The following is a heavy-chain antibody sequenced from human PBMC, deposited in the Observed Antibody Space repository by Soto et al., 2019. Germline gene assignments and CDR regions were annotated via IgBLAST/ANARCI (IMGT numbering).Heavy chain of an antibody. J-gene: IGHJ4*02. D-gene: IGHD5-12*01. Sequence: GASVKVSCKASGGTFSSYDISWVRQAPGQGLEWMGGIIPIFSTANYAQKFQGRVTITADESTSTAYMELSSLRSEDTAVYYCARALVATNAFDYWGQGTLVTVSS. CDR3: ARALVATNAFDY. CDR1: GGTFSSYD. CDR2: IIPIFSTA. V-gene: IGHV1-69*13.